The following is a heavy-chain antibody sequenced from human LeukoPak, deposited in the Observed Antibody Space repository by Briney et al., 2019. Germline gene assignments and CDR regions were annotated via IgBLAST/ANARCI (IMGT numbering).Heavy chain of an antibody. V-gene: IGHV4-59*05. D-gene: IGHD1-14*01. J-gene: IGHJ4*02. CDR3: ARQGEAAGFDY. Sequence: SETLSLTCTVSGGSISIYYWSWIRQPPGKGLEWIGSIYYSGSTYYNPSLKSRVTISVDTSKNQFSLKLSSVTAADTAVYYCARQGEAAGFDYWGQGTLVTVSS. CDR1: GGSISIYY. CDR2: IYYSGST.